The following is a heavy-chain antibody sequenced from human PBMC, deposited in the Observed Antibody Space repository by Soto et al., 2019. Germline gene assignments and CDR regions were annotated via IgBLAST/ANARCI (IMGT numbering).Heavy chain of an antibody. Sequence: QVQLVESGGGLVKPGGSLRLSCAASGFTFSDYYMSWIRQAPGKGLESPSYISGSSSDTNYADSVRGRFTISRDNAKNSLYLQMNSLRAEDTAMYYCATGPRGLSDWGQGTLVIVSS. CDR2: ISGSSSDT. CDR3: ATGPRGLSD. J-gene: IGHJ4*02. CDR1: GFTFSDYY. V-gene: IGHV3-11*05. D-gene: IGHD3-3*01.